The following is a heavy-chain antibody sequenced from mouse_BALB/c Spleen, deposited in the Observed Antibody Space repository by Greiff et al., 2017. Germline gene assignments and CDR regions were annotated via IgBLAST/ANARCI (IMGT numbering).Heavy chain of an antibody. D-gene: IGHD2-14*01. V-gene: IGHV5-12-2*01. J-gene: IGHJ2*01. CDR3: ARQRGTAFDY. Sequence: EVKLVESGGGLVQPGGSLKLSCAASGFTFSSYTMSWVRQTPEKRLEWVAYISNGGGSTYYPDTVKGRFTISRDNAKNTLYLQMSSLKSEDTAMYYCARQRGTAFDYWGQGTTLTVSS. CDR2: ISNGGGST. CDR1: GFTFSSYT.